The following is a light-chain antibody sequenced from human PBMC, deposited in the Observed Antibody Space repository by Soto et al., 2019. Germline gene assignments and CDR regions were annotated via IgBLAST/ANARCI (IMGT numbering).Light chain of an antibody. J-gene: IGKJ4*01. V-gene: IGKV3-15*01. CDR1: QSVSTN. CDR2: GAS. Sequence: VMTQSPATLSVSPGERATLSCRASQSVSTNLAWYQQKPGQAPRLLIYGASTRPTGIPGRYSGSGSGTEFTLTISSLQSEDYAGYYCQQYNNRLTFGGGTKVEIK. CDR3: QQYNNRLT.